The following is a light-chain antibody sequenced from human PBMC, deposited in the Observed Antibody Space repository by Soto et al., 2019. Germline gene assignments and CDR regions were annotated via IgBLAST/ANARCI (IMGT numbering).Light chain of an antibody. J-gene: IGKJ4*01. CDR3: QPRRGWALT. CDR2: DAS. V-gene: IGKV3-11*01. Sequence: EIVLTQSPATLSLSPGERATLSCRASQSLNSYLAWFQQKPGQAPRLLIYDASNRATDIPARFSGSGSGTNFTLPISHLEASDFASYFWQPRRGWALTFRGGTRVEIK. CDR1: QSLNSY.